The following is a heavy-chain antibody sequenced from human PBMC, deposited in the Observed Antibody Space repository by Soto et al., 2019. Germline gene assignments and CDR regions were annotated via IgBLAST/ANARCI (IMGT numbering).Heavy chain of an antibody. Sequence: QVQLQESGPGLVKPSQTLSLTCTVSGGSISSGNYYWSWIRQPPGKGLEWIGFISYSGSTYYNASLKSRVTISVDTSMYQFSLNLNSVTAADTAVYYCATLGTSVTGLYYFDYWGQGTLVTVSS. J-gene: IGHJ4*02. CDR2: ISYSGST. CDR1: GGSISSGNYY. D-gene: IGHD4-17*01. CDR3: ATLGTSVTGLYYFDY. V-gene: IGHV4-30-4*01.